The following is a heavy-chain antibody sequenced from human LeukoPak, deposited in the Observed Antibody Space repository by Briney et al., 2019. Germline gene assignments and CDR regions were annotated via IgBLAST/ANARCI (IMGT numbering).Heavy chain of an antibody. J-gene: IGHJ4*02. CDR3: AKDAHLRSSSSWNFDY. V-gene: IGHV3-30*02. CDR2: IRYDGSNK. Sequence: SGGSLRLSCAASGFTFSSYGMHWVRQAPGKGLEWVAFIRYDGSNKYYADSVKGRFTISRDNSENTLYLQMNSLRAEDTAVYYCAKDAHLRSSSSWNFDYWGQGTLVTVSS. D-gene: IGHD6-13*01. CDR1: GFTFSSYG.